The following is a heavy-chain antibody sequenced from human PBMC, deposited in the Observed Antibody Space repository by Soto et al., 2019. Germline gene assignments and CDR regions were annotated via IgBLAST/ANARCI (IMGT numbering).Heavy chain of an antibody. J-gene: IGHJ5*02. CDR3: ARGPVYVLGWFDP. V-gene: IGHV4-34*01. CDR1: GGSFSGYY. Sequence: PSETLSLTCAVYGGSFSGYYWSWIRQPPGKGLEWIGEINHSGSTNYNPSLKSRVTISVDTSKNQFSLKLSSVTAADTAVYYCARGPVYVLGWFDPWGRGTLVTVSS. CDR2: INHSGST. D-gene: IGHD3-3*02.